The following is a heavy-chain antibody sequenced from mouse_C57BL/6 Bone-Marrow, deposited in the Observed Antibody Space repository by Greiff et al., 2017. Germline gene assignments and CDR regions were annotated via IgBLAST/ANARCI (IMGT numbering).Heavy chain of an antibody. CDR2: IRSPSINYAT. CDR3: VRAAQASHYFDY. J-gene: IGHJ2*01. D-gene: IGHD3-2*02. V-gene: IGHV10-3*01. Sequence: PGKGLEWVARIRSPSINYATYYADSVTDSFTISRDDSKSMLYLQMNNMKTEDTARYYCVRAAQASHYFDYWGQGTTLTVSS.